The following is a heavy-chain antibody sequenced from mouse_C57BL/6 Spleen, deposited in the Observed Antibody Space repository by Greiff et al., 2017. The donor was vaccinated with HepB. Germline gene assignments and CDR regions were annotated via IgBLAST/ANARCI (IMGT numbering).Heavy chain of an antibody. CDR3: ARRDGYSWYVDV. D-gene: IGHD2-3*01. V-gene: IGHV14-2*01. J-gene: IGHJ1*03. Sequence: EVQLQQSGAELVKPGASVKLSCTASGFNIKDYYMHWVKQRTEQGLEWIGRIDPEAGETKYAPKLQGKATITADTSPNTAYLQLSSLTSEDTAVYYCARRDGYSWYVDVWGTGTTVTVSS. CDR2: IDPEAGET. CDR1: GFNIKDYY.